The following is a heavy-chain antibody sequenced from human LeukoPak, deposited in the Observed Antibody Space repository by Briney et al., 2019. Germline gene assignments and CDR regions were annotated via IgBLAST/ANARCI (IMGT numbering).Heavy chain of an antibody. J-gene: IGHJ4*02. V-gene: IGHV3-21*01. CDR1: GFTFNNYA. CDR3: ARAPYCSGGSCYSIDY. D-gene: IGHD2-15*01. CDR2: ISNSGGST. Sequence: GGSLRLSCAASGFTFNNYAMTWVRQAPGRGLEWVSTISNSGGSTYYADSVKGRFTISRDNAKNSLYLQMNSLRAEDTAVYYCARAPYCSGGSCYSIDYWGQGTLVTVSS.